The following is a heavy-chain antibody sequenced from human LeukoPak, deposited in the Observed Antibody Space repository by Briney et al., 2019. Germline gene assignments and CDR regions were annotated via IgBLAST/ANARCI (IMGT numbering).Heavy chain of an antibody. CDR2: IKQDGSEK. J-gene: IGHJ4*02. V-gene: IGHV3-7*05. D-gene: IGHD2-15*01. CDR3: AREDQPRGTFDY. Sequence: GGSLRLSCAASGFTFSNYWMTWVRQAPGKGLEWVANIKQDGSEKYYVDPVKGRFTISRDNAKNSLYLQMNSLGAEDTALYYCAREDQPRGTFDYWGQGILVTVSS. CDR1: GFTFSNYW.